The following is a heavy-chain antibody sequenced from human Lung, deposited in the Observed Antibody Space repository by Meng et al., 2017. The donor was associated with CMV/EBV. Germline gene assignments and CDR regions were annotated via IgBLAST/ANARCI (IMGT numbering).Heavy chain of an antibody. CDR3: ARGLWSGIKGWFDP. J-gene: IGHJ5*02. Sequence: GESLKISCKASGYTFTSYDINWVRQATGQGLEWMGWMNPNSGNTGYAQKFQGRVTMTRNTSISTAYMELSSLRSEDTAVYYCARGLWSGIKGWFDPWGQGTLVTVSS. V-gene: IGHV1-8*01. D-gene: IGHD3-3*01. CDR2: MNPNSGNT. CDR1: GYTFTSYD.